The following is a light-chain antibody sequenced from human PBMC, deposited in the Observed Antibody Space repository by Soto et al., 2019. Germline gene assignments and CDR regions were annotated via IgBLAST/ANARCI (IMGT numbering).Light chain of an antibody. V-gene: IGKV3-11*01. Sequence: IVLTQSPGTLSLSAGERATLYCRASQSVSSNYLAWYQQKPGQAPRLLIYDASNRATGIPARFSGSGSGTDFTLTISSLDPEDFAVYFCQQRSNWPPLTFGGGTKVDIK. J-gene: IGKJ4*01. CDR1: QSVSSNY. CDR3: QQRSNWPPLT. CDR2: DAS.